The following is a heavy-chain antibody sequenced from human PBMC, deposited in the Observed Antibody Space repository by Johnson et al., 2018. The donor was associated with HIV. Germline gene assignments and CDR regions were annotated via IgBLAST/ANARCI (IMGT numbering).Heavy chain of an antibody. V-gene: IGHV3-66*03. CDR3: ARQTLRAFDI. Sequence: VQLVESGGGLIQPGGSLRLSCAASGFTVSSNYMSWVRQAPGKGLEWVSGINWNGGSTGYADSVKGRFTISRDNSKNTLYLQMNSLRAEDTAVYYCARQTLRAFDIWGQGTMVTVSS. CDR1: GFTVSSNY. CDR2: INWNGGST. J-gene: IGHJ3*02.